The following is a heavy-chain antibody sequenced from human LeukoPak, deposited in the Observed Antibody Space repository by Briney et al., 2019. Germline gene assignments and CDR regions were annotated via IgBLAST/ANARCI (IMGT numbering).Heavy chain of an antibody. CDR2: VYYSGST. V-gene: IGHV4-59*01. J-gene: IGHJ4*02. D-gene: IGHD2-15*01. Sequence: SETLSLTCTVSGGSISSYYWSWIRQPPGKGLEWIGYVYYSGSTNYNPSLKSRVTISVDTSKNQFSLKLSSVTAADTAVYYCARGPQVGYCRDGSCYALDYWGQGTLVTVSS. CDR1: GGSISSYY. CDR3: ARGPQVGYCRDGSCYALDY.